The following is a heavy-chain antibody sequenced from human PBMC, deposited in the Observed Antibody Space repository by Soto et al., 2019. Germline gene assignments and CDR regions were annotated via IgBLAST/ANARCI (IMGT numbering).Heavy chain of an antibody. V-gene: IGHV4-4*02. CDR2: IYHSGST. J-gene: IGHJ4*02. Sequence: PSGCPSLTCAFSGESISSRNWWSWVRQPPGKGLEWIGEIYHSGSTNYNPSLKSRVTISVDKSKNQFSLKLSSVTAADTAVYYCARVSVAGTRFDYWGQGTLVTVSS. D-gene: IGHD6-19*01. CDR3: ARVSVAGTRFDY. CDR1: GESISSRNW.